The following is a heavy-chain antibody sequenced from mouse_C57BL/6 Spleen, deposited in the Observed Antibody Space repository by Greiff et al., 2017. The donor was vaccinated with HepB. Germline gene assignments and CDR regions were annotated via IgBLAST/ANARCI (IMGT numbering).Heavy chain of an antibody. J-gene: IGHJ1*03. CDR3: ARRDTTGYFDV. V-gene: IGHV1-4*01. CDR2: INHSSGYT. Sequence: QVQLQQSGAELARPGASVKMSCKASGYTFNSYTMHWVKQRPGQGLEWIGYINHSSGYTKYNQKFKDKATLTADKSSSTADMQLSSLTSEDSAVYYCARRDTTGYFDVWGTGTTVTVSS. CDR1: GYTFNSYT. D-gene: IGHD1-1*01.